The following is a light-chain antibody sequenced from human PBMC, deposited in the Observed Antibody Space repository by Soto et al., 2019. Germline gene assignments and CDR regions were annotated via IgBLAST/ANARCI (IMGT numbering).Light chain of an antibody. CDR2: GAS. CDR1: QSVSSSY. Sequence: EIVLTQSPGTPSLSPGERATLSCRASQSVSSSYLAWYQQKPGQAPRLLIYGASSRATGIPDRFSGSGSGTDFTLTISRLEPEDFAVYYCQQYGSSPGTFGQGTEVDIK. CDR3: QQYGSSPGT. J-gene: IGKJ1*01. V-gene: IGKV3-20*01.